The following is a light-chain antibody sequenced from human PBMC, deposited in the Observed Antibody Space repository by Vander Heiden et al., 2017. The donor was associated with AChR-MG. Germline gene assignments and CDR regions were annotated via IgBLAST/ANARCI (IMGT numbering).Light chain of an antibody. Sequence: PGERATLSCRASQSYTGQLAWYQQKPGQAPRLLIYDTSNRATVIPARFSGSGYGTDFTLTISSLELEHFAVSFCQQRTCGRPDYTFGQGTKLEI. J-gene: IGKJ2*01. CDR3: QQRTCGRPDYT. CDR1: QSYTGQ. CDR2: DTS. V-gene: IGKV3-11*01.